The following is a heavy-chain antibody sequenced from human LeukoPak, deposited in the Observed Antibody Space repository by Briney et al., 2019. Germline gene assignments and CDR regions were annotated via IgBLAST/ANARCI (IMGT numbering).Heavy chain of an antibody. CDR1: GFTVSSNY. J-gene: IGHJ4*02. Sequence: GGSLRLSCAASGFTVSSNYMNWVRQAPGKGLEWVSLIYSGSSTDYADFVKGRFTISRDNSKNTLYLQMNSLRVEDTAVYYCAKGPRPGSSGYPNLDHWGQGTLVTVSS. CDR3: AKGPRPGSSGYPNLDH. V-gene: IGHV3-53*01. D-gene: IGHD3-22*01. CDR2: IYSGSST.